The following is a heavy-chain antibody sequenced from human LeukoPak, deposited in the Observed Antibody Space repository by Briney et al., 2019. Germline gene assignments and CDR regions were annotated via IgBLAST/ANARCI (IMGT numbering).Heavy chain of an antibody. V-gene: IGHV1-69*13. CDR2: IIPIFGTA. Sequence: GASVKVSCKASGGTFSSYAISWVRQAPGQGLEWMGGIIPIFGTANYAQKFQGRVTITADESTSTAYMELSSLRSEDTAVYYCARDEGWGPSRYSGSYSEYFQHWGQGTLVTVSS. D-gene: IGHD1-26*01. CDR1: GGTFSSYA. CDR3: ARDEGWGPSRYSGSYSEYFQH. J-gene: IGHJ1*01.